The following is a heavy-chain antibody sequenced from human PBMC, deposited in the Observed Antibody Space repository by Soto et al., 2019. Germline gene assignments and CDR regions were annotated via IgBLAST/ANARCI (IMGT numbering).Heavy chain of an antibody. V-gene: IGHV1-69*01. Sequence: QVQLVQSGAEVKKPGSSVKVSCKASGGTFSNYAISWVRQAPGQGREWMGGIIPILGTANSAQKFQGRVTITADESTSTAYMELSSLRSEDTAVFYCARGRVVTAIPYYYYTMEVWGQGTTVTVSS. CDR2: IIPILGTA. J-gene: IGHJ6*02. CDR1: GGTFSNYA. CDR3: ARGRVVTAIPYYYYTMEV. D-gene: IGHD2-21*02.